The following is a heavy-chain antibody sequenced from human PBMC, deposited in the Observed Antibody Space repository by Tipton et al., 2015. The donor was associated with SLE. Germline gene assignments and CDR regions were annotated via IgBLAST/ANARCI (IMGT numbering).Heavy chain of an antibody. CDR1: GFTFSSYD. Sequence: SLRLSCAASGFTFSSYDMDWVRQTPGKGLEWVAFIRYDGSSEYYADSVKGRFTIGGDKSKNTLYLQMNSLRPVDTAVYYCAKHGVYGMDVWGRGTAVTVSS. CDR2: IRYDGSSE. J-gene: IGHJ6*02. V-gene: IGHV3-30*02. CDR3: AKHGVYGMDV. D-gene: IGHD3-3*01.